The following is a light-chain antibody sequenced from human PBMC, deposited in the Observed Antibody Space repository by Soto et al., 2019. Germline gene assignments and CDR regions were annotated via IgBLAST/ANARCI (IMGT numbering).Light chain of an antibody. Sequence: IQLTQSPSSLSASVGDRVTITCRASHAISGYRAWYQQTQGRAPKLLIYGASTLHSGVPSRFSGSRSATDFTLTITSLQPEDFAAYYCQQLNTYPQTFGQGTKVEI. CDR1: HAISGY. V-gene: IGKV1-9*01. J-gene: IGKJ1*01. CDR2: GAS. CDR3: QQLNTYPQT.